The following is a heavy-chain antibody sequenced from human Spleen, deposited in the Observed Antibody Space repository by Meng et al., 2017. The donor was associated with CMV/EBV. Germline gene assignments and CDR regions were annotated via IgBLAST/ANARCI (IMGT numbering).Heavy chain of an antibody. V-gene: IGHV3-66*02. D-gene: IGHD3-3*01. CDR1: GFTVSSNY. CDR2: IYSGGST. J-gene: IGHJ5*02. CDR3: ARAGYDFWSGQGWFDP. Sequence: GSLRLSCAASGFTVSSNYMSWVRQAPGKGLEWVSVIYSGGSTYYADSVKGRFTISRDNSKNTLYLQMNSLRAEDTAVYYCARAGYDFWSGQGWFDPWGQGTLVTVSS.